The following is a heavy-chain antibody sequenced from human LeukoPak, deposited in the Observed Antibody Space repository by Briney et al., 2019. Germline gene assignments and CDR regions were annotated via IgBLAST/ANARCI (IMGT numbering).Heavy chain of an antibody. CDR1: GFTFSSYA. D-gene: IGHD3-3*01. Sequence: GGSLRPSCAASGFTFSSYAMSWVRQAPGKGLEWVSAISGRGGTTYYADSVKGRFTISRDNSKNTLYLQMNSLRAEDTAVYYCAKSRYYDFWSGASNWFDPWGQGTLVTVSS. CDR2: ISGRGGTT. J-gene: IGHJ5*02. V-gene: IGHV3-23*01. CDR3: AKSRYYDFWSGASNWFDP.